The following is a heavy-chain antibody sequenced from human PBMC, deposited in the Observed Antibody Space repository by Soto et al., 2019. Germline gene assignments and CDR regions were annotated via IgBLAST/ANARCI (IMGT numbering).Heavy chain of an antibody. CDR1: GFTFSSYS. D-gene: IGHD6-19*01. CDR2: ISSSSSYI. V-gene: IGHV3-21*01. Sequence: EVQLVESGGGLVQPGGSLRLSSAASGFTFSSYSMNWVRQAPGKGLEWVSSISSSSSYIYYADSVKGRFTISRDNAKNSLYLQMNSLRAEDTAVYYCARDKYSSGGGMDVWGQGTTVTVSS. CDR3: ARDKYSSGGGMDV. J-gene: IGHJ6*02.